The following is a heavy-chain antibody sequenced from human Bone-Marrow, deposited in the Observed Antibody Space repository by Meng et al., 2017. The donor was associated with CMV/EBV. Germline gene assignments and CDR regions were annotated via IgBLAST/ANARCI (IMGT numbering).Heavy chain of an antibody. CDR2: IRSKAYGGTT. CDR3: TTLAGASWGYYYGMDV. D-gene: IGHD1-26*01. J-gene: IGHJ6*02. V-gene: IGHV3-49*04. Sequence: GESLKISCTASGFTFGDYAMSWVRQAPGKGLEWVGFIRSKAYGGTTEYAASVKGRFTISRDDSKSIAYLQMNSLKTEDTAVYYCTTLAGASWGYYYGMDVWGQGTTVTVSS. CDR1: GFTFGDYA.